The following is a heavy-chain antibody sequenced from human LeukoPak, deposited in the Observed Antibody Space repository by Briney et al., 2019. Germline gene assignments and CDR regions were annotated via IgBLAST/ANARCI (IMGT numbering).Heavy chain of an antibody. D-gene: IGHD3-3*01. CDR3: ARHQITVFGVVITTYFDY. V-gene: IGHV4-39*01. CDR2: IYYGGST. CDR1: GGSINSSSYY. Sequence: SETLSLTCTVSGGSINSSSYYWGWIRQPPGKGLEWIGSIYYGGSTYYNPSLKSRVTISVDTSKNQFSLKLSSVTAADTAVYYCARHQITVFGVVITTYFDYWGQGNLVTVSS. J-gene: IGHJ4*02.